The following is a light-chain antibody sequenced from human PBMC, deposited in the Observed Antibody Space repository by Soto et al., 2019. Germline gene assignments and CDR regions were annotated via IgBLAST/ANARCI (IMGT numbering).Light chain of an antibody. Sequence: DVVMTQFPLSLPVTLGQPASISCRSSQSLVFSDRNTYLIWFQQRPGQSPRRLVYKVSNRDSGVPERFSGSGSGTDFTLKISSVEAEDAGVYYCMSSTLWLPTFGQGTSLEI. CDR2: KVS. J-gene: IGKJ2*01. CDR1: QSLVFSDRNTY. V-gene: IGKV2-30*01. CDR3: MSSTLWLPT.